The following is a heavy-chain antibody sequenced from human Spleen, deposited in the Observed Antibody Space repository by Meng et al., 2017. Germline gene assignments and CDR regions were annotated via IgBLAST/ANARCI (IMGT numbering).Heavy chain of an antibody. J-gene: IGHJ5*02. CDR3: ARYYSGSRRENWFDP. CDR1: GGSFSDYY. V-gene: IGHV4-34*01. D-gene: IGHD1-26*01. Sequence: QVQPQQGGAGLLKPSETLSLTCVVSGGSFSDYYWSWIRQPPGKGLEWIGEINHSGSTNYNPSLESRATISVDTSQNNLSLKLSSVTAADSAVYYCARYYSGSRRENWFDPWGQGTLVTVSS. CDR2: INHSGST.